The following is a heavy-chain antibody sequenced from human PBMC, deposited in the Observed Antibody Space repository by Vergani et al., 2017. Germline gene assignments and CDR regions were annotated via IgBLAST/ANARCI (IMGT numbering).Heavy chain of an antibody. V-gene: IGHV4-4*02. D-gene: IGHD6-13*01. J-gene: IGHJ6*02. Sequence: QVQLQQWGAGLLKPSETLSLTCAVSGGSISSSNWWSWVRQPPGKGLEWIGEIYHSGSTNYNPSLKSRVTISVDKSKNQFSLKLSSVTAADTAVYYCASSRAAAGTYGMDVWGQGTTVTVSS. CDR1: GGSISSSNW. CDR3: ASSRAAAGTYGMDV. CDR2: IYHSGST.